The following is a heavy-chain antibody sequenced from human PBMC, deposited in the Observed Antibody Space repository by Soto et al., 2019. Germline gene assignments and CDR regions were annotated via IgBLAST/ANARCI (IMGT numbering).Heavy chain of an antibody. D-gene: IGHD3-3*01. J-gene: IGHJ4*02. V-gene: IGHV4-59*01. CDR3: ARVAIFGVVIPYYFDY. CDR1: GGSISSYY. Sequence: PSETLSLTCTVSGGSISSYYWSWIRQRPGKGLEWIGYIYYSGSTNYNPSLKSRVTISVDTSKNQFSLKLSSVTAADTAVYYCARVAIFGVVIPYYFDYWGQGTLVTVSS. CDR2: IYYSGST.